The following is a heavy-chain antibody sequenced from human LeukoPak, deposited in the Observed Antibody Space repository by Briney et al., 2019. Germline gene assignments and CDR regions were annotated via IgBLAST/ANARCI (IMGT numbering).Heavy chain of an antibody. Sequence: SETLSLTCSVSGVSMTNDRWTWIRQAPGKGLEWIGYMSDSGRTNYNPSLRSRATVSVDTSKSQCSLRLTSVTSADTAVYYCARITGYFDSGGSYYWGFFDYWGQGSLVTVSS. CDR3: ARITGYFDSGGSYYWGFFDY. J-gene: IGHJ4*02. CDR1: GVSMTNDR. V-gene: IGHV4-59*01. CDR2: MSDSGRT. D-gene: IGHD3-22*01.